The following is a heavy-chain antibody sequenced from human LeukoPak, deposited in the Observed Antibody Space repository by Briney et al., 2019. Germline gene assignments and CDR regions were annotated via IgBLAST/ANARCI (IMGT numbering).Heavy chain of an antibody. D-gene: IGHD1-26*01. Sequence: PSETLSLTCTVSGGSISSGSYYWSWIRQPAGKGLEWIGRIYTSESTNYNPSLKSRVTISVDTSKNQFSLKLSSVTAADTAVYYCARALSGSYYYYYYMDVWGKGTTVTVSS. V-gene: IGHV4-61*02. CDR2: IYTSEST. CDR3: ARALSGSYYYYYYMDV. J-gene: IGHJ6*03. CDR1: GGSISSGSYY.